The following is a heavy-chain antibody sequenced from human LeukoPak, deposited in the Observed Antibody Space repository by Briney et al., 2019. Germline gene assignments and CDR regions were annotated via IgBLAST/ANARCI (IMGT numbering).Heavy chain of an antibody. D-gene: IGHD3-22*01. J-gene: IGHJ4*02. CDR2: ISSSSSYI. CDR1: GFTFSSCS. Sequence: GGSLRLSCAASGFTFSSCSMNWVRRAPGKGLEWVSSISSSSSYIYYADSVKGRFTISRDNAKNSLYLQMNSLRAEDTAVYYCARTKPHHSYYYDSSGYYPSHLDYWGQGTLVTVSS. V-gene: IGHV3-21*01. CDR3: ARTKPHHSYYYDSSGYYPSHLDY.